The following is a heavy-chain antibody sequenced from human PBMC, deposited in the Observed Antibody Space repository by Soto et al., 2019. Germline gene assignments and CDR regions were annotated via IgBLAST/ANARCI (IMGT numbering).Heavy chain of an antibody. CDR1: GGSISSYY. Sequence: SETLSLTCTVSGGSISSYYWSWIRQPPGKGLEWIGYIYYSGSTNYNPSLKSRVTISVDTSKNQFSLKPSSVTAADTAVYYCARGGARYGMDVWGQGTTVTVSS. V-gene: IGHV4-59*01. J-gene: IGHJ6*02. CDR2: IYYSGST. CDR3: ARGGARYGMDV.